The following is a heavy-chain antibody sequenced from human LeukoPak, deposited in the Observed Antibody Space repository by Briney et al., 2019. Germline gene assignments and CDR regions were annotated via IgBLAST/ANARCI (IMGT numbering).Heavy chain of an antibody. J-gene: IGHJ5*02. V-gene: IGHV1-2*02. CDR3: AKGRVVAGTKSLTYNWFDP. Sequence: ASVKVSCKASGGTFSSYAISWVRQAPGQGLEWMGWINPNSGGTKYAQKFQGRVTMTRDTSISTAYMGLSRLRSDDTAVYYCAKGRVVAGTKSLTYNWFDPWGQGTLVTVSS. CDR2: INPNSGGT. D-gene: IGHD6-19*01. CDR1: GGTFSSYA.